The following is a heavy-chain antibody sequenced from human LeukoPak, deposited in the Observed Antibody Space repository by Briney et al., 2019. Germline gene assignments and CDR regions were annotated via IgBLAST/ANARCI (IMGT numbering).Heavy chain of an antibody. CDR1: GFTFSSYA. CDR2: ISGSGGST. V-gene: IGHV3-23*01. D-gene: IGHD6-13*01. J-gene: IGHJ3*02. Sequence: TGGSLRLSCAASGFTFSSYAMSWVRQAPGKGLEWVSAISGSGGSTYYADSVKGRFTISRDNSKNTLYLQMNSLRAEDTAVYYCARDLWSEPGYSTYGAFDIWGQGTMVTVSS. CDR3: ARDLWSEPGYSTYGAFDI.